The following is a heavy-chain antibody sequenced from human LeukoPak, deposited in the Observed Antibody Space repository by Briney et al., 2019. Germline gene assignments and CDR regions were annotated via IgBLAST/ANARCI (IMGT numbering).Heavy chain of an antibody. CDR3: AKDGASYSSGWTEFDY. CDR1: GFTFDDYA. Sequence: GGSLRLSCAASGFTFDDYAMHWVRQAPGKGLEWVSPISWDGGSTYYADSVKGRFTISRDNSKNSLYLQMNSLRAEDTALYYCAKDGASYSSGWTEFDYWGQGTLVTVSS. V-gene: IGHV3-43D*03. CDR2: ISWDGGST. J-gene: IGHJ4*02. D-gene: IGHD6-19*01.